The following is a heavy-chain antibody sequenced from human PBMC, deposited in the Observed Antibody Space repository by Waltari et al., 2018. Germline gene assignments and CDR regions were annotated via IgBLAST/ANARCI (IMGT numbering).Heavy chain of an antibody. CDR2: INHSGRT. Sequence: QVQPQQWGAGLLKPSETLSLTCAVYGGSFSGYYWSWIRKPPGKGLEWIGEINHSGRTKYNPSLKSRVTISVDTSKNQFSLKLSSVTAADTAVYYCARESNSWKRGGMDVWGQGTTVTVSS. CDR1: GGSFSGYY. D-gene: IGHD1-1*01. CDR3: ARESNSWKRGGMDV. V-gene: IGHV4-34*01. J-gene: IGHJ6*02.